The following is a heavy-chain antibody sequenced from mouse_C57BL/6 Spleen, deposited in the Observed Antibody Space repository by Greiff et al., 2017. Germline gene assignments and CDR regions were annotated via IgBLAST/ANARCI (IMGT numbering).Heavy chain of an antibody. CDR2: IDPSDSET. V-gene: IGHV1-52*01. J-gene: IGHJ2*01. Sequence: VQLQQPGAELVRPGSSVKLSCKASGYTFTSYWMHWVKQRPIQGLEWIGNIDPSDSETHYNQKFKDKATLTVDKSSSTAYMQLSSLTSEDSAVYYCAKSGDVYYYFDYWGQGTTLTVSS. CDR3: AKSGDVYYYFDY. CDR1: GYTFTSYW. D-gene: IGHD2-3*01.